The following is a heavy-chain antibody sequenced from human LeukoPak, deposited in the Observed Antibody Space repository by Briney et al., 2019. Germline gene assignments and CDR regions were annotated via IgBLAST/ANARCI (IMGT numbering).Heavy chain of an antibody. CDR3: AREGAYGDRGPDAFDI. V-gene: IGHV3-74*01. CDR1: GFTFSSYW. D-gene: IGHD4-17*01. J-gene: IGHJ3*02. CDR2: INSDGSST. Sequence: GGSLRLSCAASGFTFSSYWMHWVRQAPGKGLVWVSRINSDGSSTSYADSVKGRFTISRDNAKNTLYLQMNSLRAEDTAVYYCAREGAYGDRGPDAFDIWGQGTMVTVSS.